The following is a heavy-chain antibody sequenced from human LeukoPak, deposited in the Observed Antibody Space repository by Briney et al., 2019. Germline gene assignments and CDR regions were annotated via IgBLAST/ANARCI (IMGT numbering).Heavy chain of an antibody. D-gene: IGHD2/OR15-2a*01. CDR1: GFTFSSYA. J-gene: IGHJ4*02. V-gene: IGHV3-30-3*01. CDR2: ISYDGSNK. Sequence: GRSLRLSCAASGFTFSSYAMHWVRQAPGKGLEWVAVISYDGSNKYYADSVKGRFTISRDNSKNTLYLQMNSLRAEDTAVYYCVTENRSLDYWGQGTLVTVSS. CDR3: VTENRSLDY.